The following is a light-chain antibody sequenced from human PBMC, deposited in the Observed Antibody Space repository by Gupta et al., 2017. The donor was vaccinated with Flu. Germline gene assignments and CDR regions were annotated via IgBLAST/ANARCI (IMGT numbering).Light chain of an antibody. Sequence: DIQMTQSPSSLSASVGDRITMTCRASQTINFNLNWYQHKPGTAPRLLIYASSTLQGGVPSRFSGSGSGTDFTLTISSLQPEDFATYYCQQSYTPSGGVTFGPGTKVDV. V-gene: IGKV1-39*01. CDR2: ASS. J-gene: IGKJ3*01. CDR3: QQSYTPSGGVT. CDR1: QTINFN.